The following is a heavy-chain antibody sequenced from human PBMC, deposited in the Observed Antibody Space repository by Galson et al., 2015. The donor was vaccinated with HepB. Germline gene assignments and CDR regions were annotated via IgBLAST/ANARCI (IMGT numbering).Heavy chain of an antibody. CDR2: IYSGGKA. CDR1: GLTVSSNF. Sequence: SLRLSCAASGLTVSSNFMSWVRQAPGKGLEWVSVIYSGGKADYTDSVKGRFTISRHNSENTVYLQLNNLRPEDTAVYYCAKGGPPDYWGQGTLVTVSS. J-gene: IGHJ4*02. V-gene: IGHV3-53*04. D-gene: IGHD3-16*01. CDR3: AKGGPPDY.